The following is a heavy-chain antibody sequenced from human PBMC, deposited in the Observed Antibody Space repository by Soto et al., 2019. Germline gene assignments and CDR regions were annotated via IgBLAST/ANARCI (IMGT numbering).Heavy chain of an antibody. CDR1: GGSISSGGYY. V-gene: IGHV4-31*03. CDR2: IYYSGST. D-gene: IGHD2-21*02. J-gene: IGHJ3*02. Sequence: QVQLQESGPGLVKPSQTLSLTCTVSGGSISSGGYYWSWIRQHPGKGLEWIGYIYYSGSTYYNPSLKSRVTISVDTSKNQFSLKLSSVTAADTAVYYCAGEGTRLPDNAFDIWGQGTMVTVSS. CDR3: AGEGTRLPDNAFDI.